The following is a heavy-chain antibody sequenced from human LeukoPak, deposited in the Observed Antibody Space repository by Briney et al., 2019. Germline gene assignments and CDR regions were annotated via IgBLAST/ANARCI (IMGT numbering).Heavy chain of an antibody. V-gene: IGHV4-34*01. CDR2: INHSGST. Sequence: SETLSLTCAVYGGSFSGYHWSWIRQPPGKGLEWIGEINHSGSTNYNPSLKSRVTISVDTSKNQFSLKLSSVTAADTAVYYCARADLRRPFDYWGQGTLVTVSS. J-gene: IGHJ4*02. D-gene: IGHD3-3*01. CDR1: GGSFSGYH. CDR3: ARADLRRPFDY.